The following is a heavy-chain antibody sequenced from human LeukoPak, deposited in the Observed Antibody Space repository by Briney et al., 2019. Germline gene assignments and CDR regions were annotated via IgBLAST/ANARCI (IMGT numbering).Heavy chain of an antibody. CDR2: IYHGGST. J-gene: IGHJ6*02. Sequence: PSQTLSLTCAVSGGSISSGGYSWSWNRQPRGKGLEWIGYIYHGGSTYYNPSLKSRVTISVDGSKNQFSLKLSSVTAADTAVYYCARGPVSPKDYYYYYGMDVWGQGTTVTVSS. CDR3: ARGPVSPKDYYYYYGMDV. CDR1: GGSISSGGYS. D-gene: IGHD2-8*01. V-gene: IGHV4-30-2*01.